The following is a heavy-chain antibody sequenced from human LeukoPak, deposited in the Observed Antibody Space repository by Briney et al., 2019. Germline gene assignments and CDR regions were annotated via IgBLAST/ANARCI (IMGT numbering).Heavy chain of an antibody. V-gene: IGHV3-23*01. CDR1: GFTFSSYA. CDR3: AKGHYDILTSINY. J-gene: IGHJ4*02. CDR2: ITGSGGST. D-gene: IGHD3-9*01. Sequence: GGSLRLSCADSGFTFSSYAMSWVRQAPGKGLDWVSGITGSGGSTYYADSVKGRFTISRDNSKNTLYLQMNSLRAEDTAMYFCAKGHYDILTSINYWGQGTLVTVSS.